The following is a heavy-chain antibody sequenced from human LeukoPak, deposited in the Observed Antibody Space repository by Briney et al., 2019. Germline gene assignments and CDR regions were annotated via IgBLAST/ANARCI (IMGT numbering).Heavy chain of an antibody. J-gene: IGHJ4*02. V-gene: IGHV3-23*01. CDR3: AKSYFDPTYFFDY. CDR1: GFTFSSYA. Sequence: GGSLRLSCAASGFTFSSYAMSWVRQAPGKGLEWVSAISGSGGSTYYADSVKGRFTISRDNSKNTLYLQMNSLRGEDRAVYYCAKSYFDPTYFFDYWGQGTLVSVSS. CDR2: ISGSGGST. D-gene: IGHD3-9*01.